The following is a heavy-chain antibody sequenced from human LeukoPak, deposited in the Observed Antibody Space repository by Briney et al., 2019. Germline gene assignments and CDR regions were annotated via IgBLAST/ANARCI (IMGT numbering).Heavy chain of an antibody. V-gene: IGHV4-59*01. Sequence: SETLSLTCTVSGGSISSYYWSWIRQPPGKGLEWIGYIYYSGSTNYNPSLKGRVTISVDTPKNQFSLKLSSVTAADTAVYYCARRIGGIVVVAHYDYWGQGTLVTVSS. D-gene: IGHD3-22*01. J-gene: IGHJ4*02. CDR3: ARRIGGIVVVAHYDY. CDR1: GGSISSYY. CDR2: IYYSGST.